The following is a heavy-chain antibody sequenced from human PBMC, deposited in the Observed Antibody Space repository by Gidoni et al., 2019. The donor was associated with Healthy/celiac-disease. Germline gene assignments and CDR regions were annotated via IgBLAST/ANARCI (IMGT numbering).Heavy chain of an antibody. CDR1: GGSISSYY. J-gene: IGHJ4*02. CDR2: IYYSGGT. Sequence: QVQLQESGPGLVKPSETLSLTCTVSGGSISSYYWSWIRQPPGKGLEWIGYIYYSGGTNYNPSLKSRVTISVDTSKNQFSLKLSSVTAADTAVYYCARGPYSSGWYWVYWGQGTLVTVSS. CDR3: ARGPYSSGWYWVY. V-gene: IGHV4-59*01. D-gene: IGHD6-19*01.